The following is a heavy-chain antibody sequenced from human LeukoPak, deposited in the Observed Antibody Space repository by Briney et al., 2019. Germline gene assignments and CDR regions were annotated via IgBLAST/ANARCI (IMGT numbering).Heavy chain of an antibody. V-gene: IGHV4-59*01. J-gene: IGHJ3*01. D-gene: IGHD3-3*02. CDR3: ARGVISSDAFDV. Sequence: SETLSLTCTVSGDSISSYYWSWIRQPPGKGLEWIGYIYYSGSTIYNPSLKSRVTMSLDTSKNQFSLKLRSVTAADTAVYYCARGVISSDAFDVWGQGTMVTVSS. CDR2: IYYSGST. CDR1: GDSISSYY.